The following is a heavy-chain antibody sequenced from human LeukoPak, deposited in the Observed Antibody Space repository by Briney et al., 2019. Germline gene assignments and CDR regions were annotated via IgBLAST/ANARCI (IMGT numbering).Heavy chain of an antibody. CDR3: ARGVGSWTPYYFDY. CDR2: ISSSSSYI. D-gene: IGHD6-13*01. CDR1: EFTFSSYS. V-gene: IGHV3-21*01. J-gene: IGHJ4*02. Sequence: PGGSLRLSCAASEFTFSSYSMNWVRQAPGKGLEWVSSISSSSSYIYYADSVNGRFTISRDNAKNSLYLRMNSLRAEDTAVYYCARGVGSWTPYYFDYWGQGTLVTVSS.